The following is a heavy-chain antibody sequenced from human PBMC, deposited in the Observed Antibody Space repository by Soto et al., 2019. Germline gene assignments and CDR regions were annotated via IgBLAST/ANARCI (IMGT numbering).Heavy chain of an antibody. D-gene: IGHD7-27*01. CDR3: ATLLGEAFDV. V-gene: IGHV1-8*02. Sequence: ASVKVSCKASGYTFTSYAISWVRQAPGQGPEWIGWMNPNSGESGFSQKFQGRVTMTRNISISTAFMQLSSLRSDDSAVYYCATLLGEAFDVWGQGTTVTVSS. CDR1: GYTFTSYA. J-gene: IGHJ3*01. CDR2: MNPNSGES.